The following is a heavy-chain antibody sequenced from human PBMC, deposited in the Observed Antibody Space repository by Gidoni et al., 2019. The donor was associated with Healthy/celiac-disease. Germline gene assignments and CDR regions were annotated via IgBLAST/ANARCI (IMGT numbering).Heavy chain of an antibody. Sequence: QLQLQESGPGLVKPSETLSLTCTVSGGSLSSSSYYWGWLRQPPGKGLEWIGSLYYSGSTYYTPSLKCRVTISVDTSKNQFSLKLSSVTAADTAVYYCARHANGGVVVPAAHPYYFDYWGQGTLVTVSS. V-gene: IGHV4-39*01. CDR1: GGSLSSSSYY. CDR3: ARHANGGVVVPAAHPYYFDY. CDR2: LYYSGST. J-gene: IGHJ4*02. D-gene: IGHD2-2*01.